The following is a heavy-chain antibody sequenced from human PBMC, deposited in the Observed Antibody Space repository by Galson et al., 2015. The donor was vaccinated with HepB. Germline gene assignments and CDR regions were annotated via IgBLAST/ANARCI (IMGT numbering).Heavy chain of an antibody. Sequence: CAISGDSVSSNSAAWNWIRQSPSRGHEWLGRTYYRSEWYSDYAVSVRGRITINTDTSRNQFSLQLNSVTPEDTAVYYCARGTARMDVWGQGTTVTVSS. CDR2: TYYRSEWYS. CDR3: ARGTARMDV. CDR1: GDSVSSNSAA. J-gene: IGHJ6*02. V-gene: IGHV6-1*01.